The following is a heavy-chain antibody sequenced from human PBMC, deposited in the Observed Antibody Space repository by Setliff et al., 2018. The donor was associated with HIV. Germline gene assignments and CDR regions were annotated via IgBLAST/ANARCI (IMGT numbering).Heavy chain of an antibody. CDR3: ARGLNYYGSGSYLPLGY. Sequence: LSLTFAVYGGSFNDYYWTWIRQPPGKGLEWIGEIDHSGSTKYHASLKSRVTISIDTSKNQISLKLSSVTAADTAVYYCARGLNYYGSGSYLPLGYWGQGTLVTVSS. V-gene: IGHV4-34*01. CDR1: GGSFNDYY. CDR2: IDHSGST. D-gene: IGHD3-10*01. J-gene: IGHJ4*02.